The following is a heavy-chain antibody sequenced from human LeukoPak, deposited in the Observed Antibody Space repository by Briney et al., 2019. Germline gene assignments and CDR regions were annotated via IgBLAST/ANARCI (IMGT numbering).Heavy chain of an antibody. D-gene: IGHD6-19*01. Sequence: SETLSLTCAVYGGSFSGYYWSWIRQPPGKGLEWIGSIYYSGSTYYNPSLKSRVTISVDTSKNQFSLKLSSVTAADTAVYYCARQIAGYSSGWPIIDYWGQGTLVTVSS. CDR1: GGSFSGYY. J-gene: IGHJ4*02. CDR3: ARQIAGYSSGWPIIDY. V-gene: IGHV4-34*01. CDR2: IYYSGST.